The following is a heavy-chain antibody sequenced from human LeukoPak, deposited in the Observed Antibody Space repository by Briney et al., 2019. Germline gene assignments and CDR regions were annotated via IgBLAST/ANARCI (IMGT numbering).Heavy chain of an antibody. Sequence: ASVKVSCKASGGTFSSYAISWVRQAPGQGLEWMGGIIPIFGTANYAQKFQGRVTITADESTSTAYMELSSLRSEDTAVYYCARDRVGYSYGATFDYWGQETLVTVSS. J-gene: IGHJ4*02. CDR1: GGTFSSYA. CDR3: ARDRVGYSYGATFDY. D-gene: IGHD5-18*01. V-gene: IGHV1-69*13. CDR2: IIPIFGTA.